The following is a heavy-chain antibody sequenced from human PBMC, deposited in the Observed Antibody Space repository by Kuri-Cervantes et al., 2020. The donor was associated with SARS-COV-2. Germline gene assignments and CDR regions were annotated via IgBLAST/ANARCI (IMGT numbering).Heavy chain of an antibody. V-gene: IGHV4-39*07. J-gene: IGHJ4*02. Sequence: SETLSLTCTVSGGSISSSSYYWGWIRQPPGKGLEWIGEINHRGSTNYNPSLKSRVTISVDTSKNQFSLKLSSVTAADTAVYYCARTDNSGYSYYFDYWGQGTLVTVSS. D-gene: IGHD3-22*01. CDR2: INHRGST. CDR3: ARTDNSGYSYYFDY. CDR1: GGSISSSSYY.